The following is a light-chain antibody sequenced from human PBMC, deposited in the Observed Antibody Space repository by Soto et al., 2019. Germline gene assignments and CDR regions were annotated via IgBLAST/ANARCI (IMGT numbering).Light chain of an antibody. CDR1: QTISSW. Sequence: DIQMTQSPSTLSASVGDRVTITCRASQTISSWLAWYQQKPGKAPKLLIYKASSLESGVPSRFSGSGSGTEFTLNISSLQPDDFETYYCQQHNSYSRTFGQGTKVEVK. V-gene: IGKV1-5*03. CDR2: KAS. J-gene: IGKJ1*01. CDR3: QQHNSYSRT.